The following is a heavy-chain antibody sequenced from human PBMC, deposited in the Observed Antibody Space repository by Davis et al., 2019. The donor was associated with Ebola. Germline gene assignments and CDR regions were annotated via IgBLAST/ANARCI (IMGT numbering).Heavy chain of an antibody. D-gene: IGHD1-26*01. CDR3: ARRVGARSGFDY. Sequence: GGSLRLSCAASGFTFSDYYMSWIRQAPGKGLEWVSYISSSSSYTNYADSVKGRFTISRDNSKNTLYLQMNSLRAEDTAVYYCARRVGARSGFDYWGQGSLVTVSS. J-gene: IGHJ4*02. CDR2: ISSSSSYT. CDR1: GFTFSDYY. V-gene: IGHV3-11*06.